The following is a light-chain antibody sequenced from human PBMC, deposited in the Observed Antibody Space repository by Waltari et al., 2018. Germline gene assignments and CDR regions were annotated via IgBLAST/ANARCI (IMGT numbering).Light chain of an antibody. CDR1: SSDVGGYNH. Sequence: QSALTQPASVSGSPGQSLTFPCAGPSSDVGGYNHVSWYQQHPGQAPKLMIHDVSTRPSGVSNRFSGSKSGNTASLTISGLQAEDEADYYCSSYTSSSTLVFGGGTKLTVL. CDR2: DVS. V-gene: IGLV2-14*01. CDR3: SSYTSSSTLV. J-gene: IGLJ2*01.